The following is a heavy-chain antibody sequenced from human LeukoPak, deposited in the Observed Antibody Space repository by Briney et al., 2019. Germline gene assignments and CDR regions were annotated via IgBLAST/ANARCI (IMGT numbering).Heavy chain of an antibody. J-gene: IGHJ4*02. D-gene: IGHD1-26*01. CDR2: ISGSGGKT. Sequence: GVSLRLSCAASGFTFSSYAMSWVRQAPGKGLEWVSVISGSGGKTYSADSVKGRFSISRDNSKNTLYLQMNSLRAEDTAVYFCAKSQDGGRLFHFDYWGQGTLVTVSS. CDR1: GFTFSSYA. CDR3: AKSQDGGRLFHFDY. V-gene: IGHV3-23*01.